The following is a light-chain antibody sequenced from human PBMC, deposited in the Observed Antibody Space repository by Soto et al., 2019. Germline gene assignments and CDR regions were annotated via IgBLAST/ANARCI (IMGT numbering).Light chain of an antibody. CDR3: QQYNSYSLT. CDR2: DAS. V-gene: IGKV1-5*01. Sequence: DIQMTQSPSTLSASVGDRVTITCRASQSISSWLAWYQQKPGKAPKLLIYDASSLESGVPSRFSGSGSGTEFTLTIRSLQPDDFATYSCQQYNSYSLTFGGGTKVDIK. J-gene: IGKJ4*01. CDR1: QSISSW.